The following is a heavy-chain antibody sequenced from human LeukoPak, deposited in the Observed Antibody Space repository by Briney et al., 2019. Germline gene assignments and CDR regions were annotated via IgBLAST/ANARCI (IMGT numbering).Heavy chain of an antibody. J-gene: IGHJ5*02. D-gene: IGHD6-13*01. Sequence: GGSLRLSCAASGFTFSSYEMNWVRQAPGKGLEWVSYISSSGSTIYYADSVKGRFTISRDNAKNSLYLQMNSLRAEDMALYYCAKDGFSSSWYSGWFDPWGQGTLVTVSS. CDR2: ISSSGSTI. CDR1: GFTFSSYE. V-gene: IGHV3-48*03. CDR3: AKDGFSSSWYSGWFDP.